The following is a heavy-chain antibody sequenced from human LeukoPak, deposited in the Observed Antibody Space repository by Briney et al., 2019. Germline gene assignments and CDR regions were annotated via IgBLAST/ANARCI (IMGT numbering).Heavy chain of an antibody. Sequence: PSETLSLTCTVSGGSITSYYWSWIRQPAGKGLEWIGRIHTSGSTSYNPSLKSRVTMSVDTSKNQFSLKLSSVTAADTAVYYCARSGRYYDSSGYRSGHIDYWGQGTLVTVSS. J-gene: IGHJ4*02. CDR3: ARSGRYYDSSGYRSGHIDY. V-gene: IGHV4-4*07. D-gene: IGHD3-22*01. CDR1: GGSITSYY. CDR2: IHTSGST.